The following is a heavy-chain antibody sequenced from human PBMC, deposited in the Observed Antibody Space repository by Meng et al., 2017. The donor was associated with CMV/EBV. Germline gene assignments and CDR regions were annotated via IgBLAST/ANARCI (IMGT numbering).Heavy chain of an antibody. V-gene: IGHV3-13*01. CDR2: IGTAGDT. J-gene: IGHJ6*02. Sequence: GESLKISCAASGFTFSSYDMHWVRQATGKGLEWVSAIGTAGDTYYPGYLKGRFTISRENAKNSLYLQMNSLRAGDTAVYYCARDPERFLEWLSTGYYGMDVWGQGTTVTVSS. D-gene: IGHD3-3*01. CDR1: GFTFSSYD. CDR3: ARDPERFLEWLSTGYYGMDV.